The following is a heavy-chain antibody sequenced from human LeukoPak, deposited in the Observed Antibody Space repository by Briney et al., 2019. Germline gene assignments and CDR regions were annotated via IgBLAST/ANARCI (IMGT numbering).Heavy chain of an antibody. CDR2: IIPIFGTA. V-gene: IGHV1-69*05. CDR3: ARDGGSMVRGVITGRYYFDY. J-gene: IGHJ4*02. CDR1: GGTFSSYA. Sequence: GSSVKVSCKASGGTFSSYAISWVRQAPGQGLEWMGRIIPIFGTANYAQKFQGRVTITTDESTSTAYMELSSPRSEDTAVYYCARDGGSMVRGVITGRYYFDYWGQGTLVTVSS. D-gene: IGHD3-10*01.